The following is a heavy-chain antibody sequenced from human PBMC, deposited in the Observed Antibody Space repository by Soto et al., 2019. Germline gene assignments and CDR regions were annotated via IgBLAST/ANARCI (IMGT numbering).Heavy chain of an antibody. CDR1: GFSFDEYG. CDR3: ARDHRWGYEYGDYGDS. D-gene: IGHD4-17*01. Sequence: EVQLVESGGGVVRPGGSLRLACAVSGFSFDEYGMSWVRQVPGKGPEWVAGIHRNGGSTGYADSVKGRFTISRDDAKNSLYLQMNSLRAEDTAFYYCARDHRWGYEYGDYGDSWGHGTLGTVSS. CDR2: IHRNGGST. J-gene: IGHJ5*01. V-gene: IGHV3-20*04.